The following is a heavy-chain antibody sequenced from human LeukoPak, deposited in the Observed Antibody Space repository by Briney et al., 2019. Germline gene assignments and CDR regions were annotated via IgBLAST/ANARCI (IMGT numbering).Heavy chain of an antibody. D-gene: IGHD3-10*01. J-gene: IGHJ4*02. CDR1: GGTFSTYA. CDR3: ATGPGGPFDY. CDR2: IIPIFGTG. V-gene: IGHV1-69*13. Sequence: SVKVSCKTSGGTFSTYAISWVRQAPGQGLEWMGGIIPIFGTGDYAQKFQGRVTITAEESTSTAYMELSSLRSEDTAVYYCATGPGGPFDYWGQGTLVTVSS.